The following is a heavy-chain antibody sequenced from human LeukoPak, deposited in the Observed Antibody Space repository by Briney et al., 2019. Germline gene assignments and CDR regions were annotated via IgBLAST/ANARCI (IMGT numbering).Heavy chain of an antibody. CDR2: INPDSGGT. Sequence: ASVKVSCKASGYTFTSYYMHWVRQAPGQGLEWMGWINPDSGGTNYAQKFQGRVTMTRDTSISTAYMELSRLRSDDTAVYYCARDQTGDTVDPWGQGTLVTVSS. CDR3: ARDQTGDTVDP. CDR1: GYTFTSYY. D-gene: IGHD7-27*01. J-gene: IGHJ5*02. V-gene: IGHV1-2*02.